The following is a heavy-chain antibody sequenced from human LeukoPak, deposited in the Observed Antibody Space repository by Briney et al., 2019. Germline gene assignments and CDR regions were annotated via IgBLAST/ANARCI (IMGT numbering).Heavy chain of an antibody. CDR1: GLTFHEKYA. CDR2: FSLDSDNV. CDR3: TKDMDPGGINV. D-gene: IGHD2-2*03. Sequence: GGSLRLSRGASGLTFHEKYAMHWVRQAPGKGLEWVSGFSLDSDNVDYADSVRGRFTVSRDRAKNSLYLQMNYLRPEDTALYFCTKDMDPGGINVWGQGTTVIVSS. V-gene: IGHV3-9*01. J-gene: IGHJ6*02.